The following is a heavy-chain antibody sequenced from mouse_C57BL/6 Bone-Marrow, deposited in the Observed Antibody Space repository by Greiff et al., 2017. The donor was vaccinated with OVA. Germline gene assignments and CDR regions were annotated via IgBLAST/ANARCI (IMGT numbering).Heavy chain of an antibody. CDR3: ASLYGSSYDWYFDV. CDR2: INPYNGGT. V-gene: IGHV1-19*01. D-gene: IGHD1-1*01. CDR1: GYTFTDYY. J-gene: IGHJ1*03. Sequence: VQLQQSGPVLVKPGASVKMSCKASGYTFTDYYMNWVKQSHGKSLEWIGVINPYNGGTSYNQKFKGKATLTVDKSSSTAYMELNSLTSEYSAVYYCASLYGSSYDWYFDVWGTGTTVTVSS.